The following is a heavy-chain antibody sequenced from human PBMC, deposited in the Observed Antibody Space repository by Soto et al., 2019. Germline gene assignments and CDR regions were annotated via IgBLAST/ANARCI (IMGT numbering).Heavy chain of an antibody. CDR1: GGTIRSHG. J-gene: IGHJ4*02. Sequence: SVTMRLTCTVAGGTIRSHGCRWILQPPGKGLEWIGYIYYSGSTNYNPSLKSRVTISVDTSKDQFSLKLSSVTAADTAVYYCASNLFSGGNSDFWGQGTLVTVSS. V-gene: IGHV4-59*11. CDR2: IYYSGST. D-gene: IGHD2-21*02. CDR3: ASNLFSGGNSDF.